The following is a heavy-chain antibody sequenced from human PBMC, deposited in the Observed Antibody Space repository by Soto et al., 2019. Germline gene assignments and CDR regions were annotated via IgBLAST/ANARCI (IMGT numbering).Heavy chain of an antibody. CDR3: AREGLTFGPGAVGGAFDI. V-gene: IGHV1-69*12. J-gene: IGHJ3*02. CDR2: IIPTFGTI. CDR1: GVTFDSNA. D-gene: IGHD2-2*01. Sequence: QVQLVQSGTEVRKPGSSVKVSCKASGVTFDSNAISWVRLAPGQGLEWMGGIIPTFGTINNAQQFQDRVTITADESANIVYMELSSLRSEDTAIYYCAREGLTFGPGAVGGAFDIWGQGTLVTVSS.